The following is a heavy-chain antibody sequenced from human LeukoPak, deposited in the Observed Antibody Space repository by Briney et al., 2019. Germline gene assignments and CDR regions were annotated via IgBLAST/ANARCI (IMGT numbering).Heavy chain of an antibody. J-gene: IGHJ4*02. Sequence: PGGSLRLSCAASGFIFSDYYMTWIRQAPGKGLEFISFISTSGSYTNSADYVKGRFTISRDNAKNSLYLQMNSLRAEDTAVYYCARVYGVLGSRDQQLMHWGQGTLVTVSS. CDR2: ISTSGSYT. CDR1: GFIFSDYY. V-gene: IGHV3-11*06. D-gene: IGHD6-13*01. CDR3: ARVYGVLGSRDQQLMH.